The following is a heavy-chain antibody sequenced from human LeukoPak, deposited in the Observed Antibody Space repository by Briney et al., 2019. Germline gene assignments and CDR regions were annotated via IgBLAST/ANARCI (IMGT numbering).Heavy chain of an antibody. CDR2: INHSGST. D-gene: IGHD1-7*01. Sequence: PSETLSLTCAVYGGAFSGYYWSWIRQPPGKGLEWIGEINHSGSTNYNPSLKSRVTISVDTSKNQFSLKLSSVTAADTAVYYCARYPIGTTRWNNWFDPWGQGTLVSLSS. J-gene: IGHJ5*02. CDR3: ARYPIGTTRWNNWFDP. V-gene: IGHV4-34*01. CDR1: GGAFSGYY.